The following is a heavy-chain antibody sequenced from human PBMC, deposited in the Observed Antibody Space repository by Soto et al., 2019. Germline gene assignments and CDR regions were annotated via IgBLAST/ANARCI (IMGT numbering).Heavy chain of an antibody. CDR2: IYHSGST. CDR1: GGSISSSSYY. D-gene: IGHD3-22*01. CDR3: GRGVVVVITTPFDY. Sequence: PSETLSLTCTVSGGSISSSSYYWGWIRQPPGKGLEWIGSIYHSGSTYYNPSLKSRVTISVDTSKNQFSLKLSSVTAADTAVYYCGRGVVVVITTPFDYWGQGTLVTVSS. J-gene: IGHJ4*02. V-gene: IGHV4-39*01.